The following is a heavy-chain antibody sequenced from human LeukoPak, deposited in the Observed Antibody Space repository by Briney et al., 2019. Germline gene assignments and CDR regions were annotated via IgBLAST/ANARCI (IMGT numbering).Heavy chain of an antibody. V-gene: IGHV1-69*05. CDR1: GGTFSSYA. CDR3: ARGSIADWEDIVVVPAALEY. Sequence: GSSVKVSCKASGGTFSSYAISWVRQAPGQGLEWMGGIIPIFGTANYAQKFQGRVTITTDESTSTAYMELSSLRSEDTAVYYCARGSIADWEDIVVVPAALEYWGQGTLVTVSS. J-gene: IGHJ4*02. CDR2: IIPIFGTA. D-gene: IGHD2-2*01.